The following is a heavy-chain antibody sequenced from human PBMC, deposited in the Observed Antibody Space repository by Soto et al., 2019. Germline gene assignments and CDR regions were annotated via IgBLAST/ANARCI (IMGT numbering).Heavy chain of an antibody. V-gene: IGHV4-4*02. CDR3: TRGDMTTQFYFDY. CDR2: IYHSGNT. D-gene: IGHD4-4*01. CDR1: GGSICSNHW. J-gene: IGHJ4*02. Sequence: QVQLQESGPGLVKPSGTLSLTCAVSGGSICSNHWWSWVRQSPGKGLEWIGEIYHSGNTNYNPSLESRVTISVDKSKNQFSLKLSSVTAADTAVYYCTRGDMTTQFYFDYWGRGTLVTVSS.